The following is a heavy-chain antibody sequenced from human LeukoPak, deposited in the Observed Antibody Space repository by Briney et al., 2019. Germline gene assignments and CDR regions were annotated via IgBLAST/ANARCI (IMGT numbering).Heavy chain of an antibody. CDR1: GDSISSYY. J-gene: IGHJ5*02. V-gene: IGHV4-59*08. CDR3: ARCIAAASFDP. Sequence: PSETLSLTCTVSGDSISSYYWSWIRQPPGKGLEWIGYIYYSGSTNYNPSLKSRVTISVDTSKNQFSLKLSSVTAPDTAVYYCARCIAAASFDPWGQGTLVTVSS. D-gene: IGHD6-13*01. CDR2: IYYSGST.